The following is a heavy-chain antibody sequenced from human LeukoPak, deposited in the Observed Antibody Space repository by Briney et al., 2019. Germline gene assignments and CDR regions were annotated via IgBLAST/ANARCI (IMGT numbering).Heavy chain of an antibody. D-gene: IGHD5-18*01. CDR3: ARGGSDTAMAHDY. Sequence: PGGSLRLSCAASGFTFSNHWMHWVRQAPGKGLMWVSRINRGRSRTDYADSVKGRFTISRDDAKNTLYLQVNSLRAEDTAVYFCARGGSDTAMAHDYWGQGTLVTVSS. J-gene: IGHJ4*02. CDR2: INRGRSRT. V-gene: IGHV3-74*01. CDR1: GFTFSNHW.